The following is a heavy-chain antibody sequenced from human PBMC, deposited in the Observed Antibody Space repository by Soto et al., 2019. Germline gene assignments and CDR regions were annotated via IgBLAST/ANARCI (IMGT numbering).Heavy chain of an antibody. CDR3: ARGDYNDYFDF. CDR1: GVSINTGGYS. D-gene: IGHD4-4*01. J-gene: IGHJ4*02. CDR2: IYQSGST. V-gene: IGHV4-30-2*06. Sequence: PSETLSLICAVSGVSINTGGYSWNWIRQSPGKALEWMGHIYQSGSTYYKPSLKGRITISVDMSNNDFSLEVTSVTPADTAVYFCARGDYNDYFDFWGQGALVTVSS.